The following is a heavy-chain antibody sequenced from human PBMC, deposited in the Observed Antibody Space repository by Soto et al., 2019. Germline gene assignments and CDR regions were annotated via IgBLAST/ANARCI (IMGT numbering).Heavy chain of an antibody. CDR3: AHSRGYCGSTSCYPYDAFDI. CDR2: IYWDDDK. V-gene: IGHV2-5*02. Sequence: QITLKESGPTLVKPTQTLTLTCTFSGFSLSTSGVGVGWIRQPPGKALEWLALIYWDDDKRYSPSLKSRLTITKDTSKNQVVLTMTNMDPVDTATYYCAHSRGYCGSTSCYPYDAFDIWGQGTMVTVSS. CDR1: GFSLSTSGVG. D-gene: IGHD2-2*01. J-gene: IGHJ3*02.